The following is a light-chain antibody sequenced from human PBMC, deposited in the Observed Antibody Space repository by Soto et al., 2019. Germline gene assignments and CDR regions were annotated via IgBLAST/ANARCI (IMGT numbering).Light chain of an antibody. Sequence: EVVLTQSPATLSLSPGERATLSCTASQSISTYLTWYQHKPGQAPRLLIYDASRRAPGIPARFSVSGSGTDFTLTISSLEPEDFAVYYCQQRRNWPPLTFGGGTKVEIK. CDR3: QQRRNWPPLT. CDR2: DAS. J-gene: IGKJ4*01. V-gene: IGKV3-11*01. CDR1: QSISTY.